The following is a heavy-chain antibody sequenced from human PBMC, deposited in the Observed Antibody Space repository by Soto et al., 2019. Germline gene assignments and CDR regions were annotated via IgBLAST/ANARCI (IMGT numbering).Heavy chain of an antibody. J-gene: IGHJ4*02. CDR1: GFTFSSYG. V-gene: IGHV3-30*18. CDR2: ISYDGSNK. Sequence: GSLRLSCAASGFTFSSYGMHWVRQAPGKGLEWVAVISYDGSNKYYADSVKGRFTISRDNSKNTLYLQMNSLRAEDTAVYYCAKDGGIAVYFFDYWGQGTLVTVSS. CDR3: AKDGGIAVYFFDY. D-gene: IGHD6-19*01.